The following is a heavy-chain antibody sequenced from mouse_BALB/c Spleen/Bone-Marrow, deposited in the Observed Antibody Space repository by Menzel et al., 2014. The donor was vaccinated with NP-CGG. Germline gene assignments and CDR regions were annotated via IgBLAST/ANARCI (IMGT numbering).Heavy chain of an antibody. CDR3: AREGLRRRAAMDY. J-gene: IGHJ4*01. CDR1: GFTFSSSA. Sequence: EVKLMESGGGLVKPGGSLKLSCAASGFTFSSSAMSWVRQSPEKRLEWVAEISSGGSYTYYPDTVTGRFTISRDNAKNTLYLEMSSLRSEDTAMYYCAREGLRRRAAMDYWGQGTSVTVSS. D-gene: IGHD2-4*01. V-gene: IGHV5-9-4*01. CDR2: ISSGGSYT.